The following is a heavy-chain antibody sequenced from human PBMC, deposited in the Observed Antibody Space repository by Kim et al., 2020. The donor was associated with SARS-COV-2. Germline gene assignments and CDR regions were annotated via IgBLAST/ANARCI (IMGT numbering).Heavy chain of an antibody. D-gene: IGHD6-13*01. V-gene: IGHV4-34*01. J-gene: IGHJ4*02. Sequence: SNPSLKSRVTISVDTSKNQFSLKLSAVTAADTAVYYCARGLAAAGIGFDYWGQGTLVTVSS. CDR3: ARGLAAAGIGFDY.